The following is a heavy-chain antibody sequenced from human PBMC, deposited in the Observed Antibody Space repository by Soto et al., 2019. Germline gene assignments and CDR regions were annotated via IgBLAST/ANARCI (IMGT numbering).Heavy chain of an antibody. V-gene: IGHV3-23*01. J-gene: IGHJ3*01. D-gene: IGHD4-17*01. Sequence: EGQLLQSGGGLVQPGESLRLSCAASGFTFSSSGMSWVRQAPGKGLEWVSSISIRGDYRYYADSVKGRFTISRDNSKNTLYLHMSSLTAEDTALYYCANHGGFDFWGQGKMVAVSS. CDR3: ANHGGFDF. CDR1: GFTFSSSG. CDR2: ISIRGDYR.